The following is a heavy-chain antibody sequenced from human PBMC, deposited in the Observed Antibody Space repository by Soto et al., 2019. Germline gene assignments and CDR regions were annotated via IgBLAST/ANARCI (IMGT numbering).Heavy chain of an antibody. V-gene: IGHV1-8*01. CDR1: GYTLTSYH. J-gene: IGHJ6*02. CDR3: ARGDLRGDYYYGMDV. CDR2: MNPNSGNT. Sequence: SVKLSCKASGYTLTSYHINRLLQTTGQGLEWMGWMNPNSGNTGYAQKFQGRVTMTMNTSISTAYMELSSLRSEDTGVYYCARGDLRGDYYYGMDVWGQGTTVTVSS. D-gene: IGHD1-26*01.